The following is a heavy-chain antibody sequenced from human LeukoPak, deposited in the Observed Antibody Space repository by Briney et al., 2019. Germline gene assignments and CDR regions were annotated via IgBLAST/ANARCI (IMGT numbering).Heavy chain of an antibody. J-gene: IGHJ4*02. Sequence: GGSLRLSCAASGFTFTTYGLHWVRQAPGKGLEWAAAIASNGGSEYYADSVKGRFTISRDNSKNTLFLQMNSLRPDDTAVYYCAKRGHYSINWYHYFDYWGQGTLVTVSS. CDR1: GFTFTTYG. V-gene: IGHV3-30*18. CDR2: IASNGGSE. CDR3: AKRGHYSINWYHYFDY. D-gene: IGHD6-13*01.